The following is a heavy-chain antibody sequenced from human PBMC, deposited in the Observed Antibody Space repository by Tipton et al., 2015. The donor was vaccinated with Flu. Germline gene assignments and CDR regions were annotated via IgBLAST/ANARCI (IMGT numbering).Heavy chain of an antibody. J-gene: IGHJ6*02. CDR2: VYHTGTT. D-gene: IGHD3-22*01. CDR3: AIRTYSISSGYS. Sequence: GLVKPSETLSLTCEVSDYSINNGYFWSWIRQSPGKGLEWIGSVYHTGTTFHNPSLKSRLTMSVDTSKSQLSLELSSVTAADTAVYYCAIRTYSISSGYSWGRGATVTV. V-gene: IGHV4-38-2*01. CDR1: DYSINNGYF.